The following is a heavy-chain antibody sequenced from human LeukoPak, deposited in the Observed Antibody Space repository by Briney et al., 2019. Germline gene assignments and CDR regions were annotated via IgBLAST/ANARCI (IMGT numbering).Heavy chain of an antibody. V-gene: IGHV1-8*01. CDR2: MNPNSGNT. J-gene: IGHJ3*02. D-gene: IGHD3-22*01. Sequence: ASVKVSCKASGYTFTSYDINWVRQATGQGLEWMGWMNPNSGNTGYAQKFQGRVTMTRDTSTSTVYMEVSSLRSEDTAVYYCAREAPITMTGYAFDIWGQGTMVTVSS. CDR1: GYTFTSYD. CDR3: AREAPITMTGYAFDI.